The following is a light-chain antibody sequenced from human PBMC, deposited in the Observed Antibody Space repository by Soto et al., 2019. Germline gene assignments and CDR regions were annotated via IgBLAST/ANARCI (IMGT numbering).Light chain of an antibody. CDR1: QSVSSN. Sequence: EIVMTQSPATLSVSPGERATLSCRASQSVSSNLAWYQHRPGQAPRLLINGASTRATGIPGRFSGSGSGTEFILTISSLQSEDIAVYFCLQYNNWPPETWTFGPGTKVEIK. CDR2: GAS. V-gene: IGKV3-15*01. J-gene: IGKJ1*01. CDR3: LQYNNWPPETWT.